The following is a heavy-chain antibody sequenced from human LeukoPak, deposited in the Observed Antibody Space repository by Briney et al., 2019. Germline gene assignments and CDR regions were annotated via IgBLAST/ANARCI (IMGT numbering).Heavy chain of an antibody. CDR2: ISDNGGST. CDR1: GLTFSTYA. D-gene: IGHD3-22*01. V-gene: IGHV3-23*01. Sequence: RGSLRLSCAASGLTFSTYAMTWVRQAPGKGLEWVSSISDNGGSTYYADSVKGRFTISRDNSTNTLYLQMNSLRAEDTAVYYCAKVGSTGYYFFDYWGQGTLVTVSS. CDR3: AKVGSTGYYFFDY. J-gene: IGHJ4*02.